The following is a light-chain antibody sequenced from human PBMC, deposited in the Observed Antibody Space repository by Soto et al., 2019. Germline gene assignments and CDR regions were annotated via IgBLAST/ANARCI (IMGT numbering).Light chain of an antibody. Sequence: DIQLTQSPSSVSASVGDTVTITCRASQDSSTWLAWYQQKAGNAPKLLVYAASTLQSGVPSRFSGSGSGTEFTLSINSLQREDFATYYCQQANISPYTFGHGTILEIK. CDR3: QQANISPYT. CDR1: QDSSTW. CDR2: AAS. V-gene: IGKV1D-12*01. J-gene: IGKJ2*01.